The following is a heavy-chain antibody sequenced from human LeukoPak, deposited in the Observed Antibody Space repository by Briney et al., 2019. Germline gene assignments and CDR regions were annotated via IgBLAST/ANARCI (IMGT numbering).Heavy chain of an antibody. Sequence: GGSLRLSCAASGFTFSSYSINWVRQAPGKGLEWVSSISSSSSYIYYADSVKGRFTISRDNAKNSLYLQMNSLRAEDTAVYYCAKDPYGTRYFDYWGQGTLVTVSS. D-gene: IGHD2-2*01. CDR1: GFTFSSYS. CDR3: AKDPYGTRYFDY. CDR2: ISSSSSYI. J-gene: IGHJ4*02. V-gene: IGHV3-21*01.